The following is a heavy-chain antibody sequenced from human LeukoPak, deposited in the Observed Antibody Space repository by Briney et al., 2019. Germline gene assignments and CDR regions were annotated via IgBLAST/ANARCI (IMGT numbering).Heavy chain of an antibody. CDR1: GDSISSYY. Sequence: SETLSPTCIVSGDSISSYYWSWIRQPPGKGLEWIGYISYSGSTNYNPSLKSRVTISVDTSKNQFSLNLTSVTAADTAMYYCARWSLHSSGLYFDYWGQGTLVTVSS. J-gene: IGHJ4*02. D-gene: IGHD6-19*01. V-gene: IGHV4-59*01. CDR2: ISYSGST. CDR3: ARWSLHSSGLYFDY.